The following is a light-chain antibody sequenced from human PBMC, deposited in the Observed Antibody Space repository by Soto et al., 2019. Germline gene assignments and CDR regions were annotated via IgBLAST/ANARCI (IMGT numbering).Light chain of an antibody. Sequence: DIRMTQSPSTLSASVGDRVTITCRASQSISNWLAWYQQKPGKAPKLLMYRASSLKAGVPSRFSGSGSGTEFPLTISSLQPDDFAAYYCQQYESPLPTFGQGTQVEIK. J-gene: IGKJ1*01. V-gene: IGKV1-5*03. CDR2: RAS. CDR3: QQYESPLPT. CDR1: QSISNW.